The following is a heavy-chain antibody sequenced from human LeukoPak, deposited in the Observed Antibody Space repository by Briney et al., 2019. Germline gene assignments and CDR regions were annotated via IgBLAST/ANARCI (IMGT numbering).Heavy chain of an antibody. CDR1: GFTFSSYG. J-gene: IGHJ1*01. CDR2: IWYDGSNK. D-gene: IGHD6-19*01. CDR3: ARDMAQQWPEYFRH. Sequence: GGSLRLSCAASGFTFSSYGMHWVRQAPGKGLEWVAVIWYDGSNKYYADSVKGRFTISRDNSKNTLYLQMNSLRAEDTAVYYCARDMAQQWPEYFRHWGQGTLVTVSS. V-gene: IGHV3-33*01.